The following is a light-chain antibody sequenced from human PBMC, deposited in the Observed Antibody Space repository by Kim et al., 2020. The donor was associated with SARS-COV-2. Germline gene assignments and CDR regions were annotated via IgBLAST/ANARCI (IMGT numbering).Light chain of an antibody. CDR1: QSVSSN. V-gene: IGKV3-15*01. J-gene: IGKJ1*01. Sequence: PGESATLSCRTSQSVSSNLAWYQQKPGQAPRLLIYGASTRATGIPARFSGSGSGTEFTLTISSLQAEDFAVYYCQQYNNWPPWTFGRGTKVDIK. CDR2: GAS. CDR3: QQYNNWPPWT.